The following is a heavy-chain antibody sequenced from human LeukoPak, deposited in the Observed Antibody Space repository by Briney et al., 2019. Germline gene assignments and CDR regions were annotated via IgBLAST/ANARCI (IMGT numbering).Heavy chain of an antibody. CDR3: VRRGGSDGWGAFDI. J-gene: IGHJ3*02. D-gene: IGHD5-24*01. CDR1: GFTFSSYS. Sequence: GGSLRLSCAASGFTFSSYSMNWVRQAPGKGLEWVSSIRQSGDITYYADSVKGRFTISRDNSKNTLSLQMNSLSREDTAIYYCVRRGGSDGWGAFDIWGQGTVITVSS. V-gene: IGHV3-23*01. CDR2: IRQSGDIT.